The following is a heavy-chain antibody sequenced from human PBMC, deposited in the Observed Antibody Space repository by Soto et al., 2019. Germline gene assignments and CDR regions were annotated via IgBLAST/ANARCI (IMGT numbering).Heavy chain of an antibody. Sequence: QITLKESGPTLVKPTQTLTLTCTFSGFSLSTSEVGVAWIRQPPGKALEWLALIYWDDDKRYSPYLKSRLTIAKDTSKNQVVLTMTNMDPVDTATYYGAHRFDAYYFDRWGQGTLVTVSS. CDR1: GFSLSTSEVG. CDR3: AHRFDAYYFDR. D-gene: IGHD3-9*01. CDR2: IYWDDDK. V-gene: IGHV2-5*02. J-gene: IGHJ4*02.